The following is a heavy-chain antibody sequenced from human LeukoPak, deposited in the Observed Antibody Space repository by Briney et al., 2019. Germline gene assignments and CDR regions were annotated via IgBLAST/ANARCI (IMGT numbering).Heavy chain of an antibody. CDR3: ARVRGKYYYGSGKLGFFDY. CDR2: INHSGST. D-gene: IGHD3-10*01. Sequence: SETLSLTCAVYGGSFSGYYWSWIRQPPGKGLEWIGEINHSGSTNYNPSLKSRVTISVDTSKNQFFLKLSSVTAADTAVYYCARVRGKYYYGSGKLGFFDYWGQGTLVTVSS. J-gene: IGHJ4*02. V-gene: IGHV4-34*01. CDR1: GGSFSGYY.